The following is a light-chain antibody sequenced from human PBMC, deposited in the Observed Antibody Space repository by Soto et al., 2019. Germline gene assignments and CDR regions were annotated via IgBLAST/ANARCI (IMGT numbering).Light chain of an antibody. J-gene: IGKJ1*01. CDR1: QSISSW. Sequence: DIQMTQSPSTLSASVGDRVTITCRASQSISSWLAWFQQKPGKAPKLLIYKASILQSGVPSRFSGSGSGTEFTLAISSLQPDDFATYYCQQYNDNWTFGQGTKVDIK. CDR3: QQYNDNWT. V-gene: IGKV1-5*03. CDR2: KAS.